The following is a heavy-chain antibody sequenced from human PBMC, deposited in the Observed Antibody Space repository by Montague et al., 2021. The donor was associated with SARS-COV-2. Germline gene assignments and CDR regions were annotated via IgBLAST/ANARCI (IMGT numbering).Heavy chain of an antibody. CDR1: GGSISSSNYY. J-gene: IGHJ4*02. V-gene: IGHV4-39*07. Sequence: SETRSLTCTVSGGSISSSNYYWGWIRQPPGKGLEWIGNMYYSGSTYYNPSFKSRVTISIDTPKNQFSLKLSSVTAADTAVYYCARSLDPSGTYYLPYWGQGTLVTVSS. D-gene: IGHD3-10*01. CDR2: MYYSGST. CDR3: ARSLDPSGTYYLPY.